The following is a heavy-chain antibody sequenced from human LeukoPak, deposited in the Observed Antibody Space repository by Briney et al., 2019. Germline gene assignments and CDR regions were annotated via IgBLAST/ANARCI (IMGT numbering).Heavy chain of an antibody. CDR3: AGSCGAGSCYYYYGMDV. CDR2: IYYTGST. D-gene: IGHD2-21*01. V-gene: IGHV4-59*01. CDR1: GGSISHYY. J-gene: IGHJ6*02. Sequence: SETLSLTCTVSGGSISHYYWSWIRQPPGKGLEWIGYIYYTGSTNYNPSLKSRVIISVDTSKKQLSLQLTSVTAADTAVYYCAGSCGAGSCYYYYGMDVWGPGTSVTVSS.